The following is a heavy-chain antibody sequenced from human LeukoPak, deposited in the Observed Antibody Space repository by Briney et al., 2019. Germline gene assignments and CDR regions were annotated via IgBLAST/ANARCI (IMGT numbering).Heavy chain of an antibody. J-gene: IGHJ4*02. V-gene: IGHV3-53*01. Sequence: PGGSLRLSCAASGFTVSSNYMSWVRQAPGKGLEWVSVIYNGGATYYADSVKGRFTISRDNSKNTLYLQMNGLRAEDTAVYYCARDDIAEAGTDYWGQGTLVTVSS. D-gene: IGHD6-19*01. CDR1: GFTVSSNY. CDR2: IYNGGAT. CDR3: ARDDIAEAGTDY.